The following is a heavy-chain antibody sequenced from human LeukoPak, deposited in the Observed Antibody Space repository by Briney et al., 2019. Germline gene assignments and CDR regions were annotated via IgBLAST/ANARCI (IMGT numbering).Heavy chain of an antibody. CDR2: ISSSSSTI. CDR1: GFTFSSYS. Sequence: PGGSLRLSCAASGFTFSSYSMNWVRQAPGKGLEWVSYISSSSSTIYYADSVKGRFTISRDNAKNSLYLQMNSLRAEDTAVYYCARDFRGGWTDYWGQGTLVTVSS. CDR3: ARDFRGGWTDY. J-gene: IGHJ4*02. D-gene: IGHD6-19*01. V-gene: IGHV3-48*04.